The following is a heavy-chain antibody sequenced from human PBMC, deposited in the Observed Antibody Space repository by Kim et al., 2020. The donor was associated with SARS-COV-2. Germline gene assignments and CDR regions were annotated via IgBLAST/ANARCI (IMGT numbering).Heavy chain of an antibody. CDR3: ARHGLSSRVRGVGFDP. Sequence: SETLSLTCTVSGGSISSSSYYWGWIRQPPGKGLEWIGSIYYSGITYYNPSLKSRVTISVDTSKNQFSLKLSSVTAADTAVYYCARHGLSSRVRGVGFDPWGQGTLVTVSS. D-gene: IGHD3-10*01. J-gene: IGHJ5*02. V-gene: IGHV4-39*01. CDR1: GGSISSSSYY. CDR2: IYYSGIT.